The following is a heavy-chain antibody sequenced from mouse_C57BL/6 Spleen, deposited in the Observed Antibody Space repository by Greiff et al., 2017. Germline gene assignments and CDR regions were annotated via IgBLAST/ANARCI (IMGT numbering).Heavy chain of an antibody. CDR1: GYTFTSYW. CDR2: IDPNSGGT. V-gene: IGHV1-72*01. J-gene: IGHJ4*01. Sequence: QVQLQQPGAELVKPGASVKLSCKASGYTFTSYWMHWVKQRPGQGLEWIGRIDPNSGGTKYNEKFKSKATLTVDKPSSTAYMQLSSLTSEDSAVYYCARALLWPGDAMDYWGQGTSVTVSS. D-gene: IGHD2-1*01. CDR3: ARALLWPGDAMDY.